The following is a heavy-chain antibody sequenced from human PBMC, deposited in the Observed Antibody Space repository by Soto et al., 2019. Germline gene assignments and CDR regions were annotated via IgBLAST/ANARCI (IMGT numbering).Heavy chain of an antibody. J-gene: IGHJ3*02. CDR2: ISGSGGST. Sequence: WLCCSASVFRFSGYAMSEVGQARWKGLEWVSGISGSGGSTYYADSVKGRFTISRDNSKNTLYLQMNSLRAEDTAVYYCAKARAYCSAGSCSPGGAFDIWGQGTMVTVSS. D-gene: IGHD2-15*01. CDR1: VFRFSGYA. V-gene: IGHV3-23*01. CDR3: AKARAYCSAGSCSPGGAFDI.